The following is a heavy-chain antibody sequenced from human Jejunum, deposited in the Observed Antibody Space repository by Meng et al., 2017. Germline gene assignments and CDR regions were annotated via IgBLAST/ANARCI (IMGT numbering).Heavy chain of an antibody. J-gene: IGHJ4*02. V-gene: IGHV1-2*02. CDR2: MNTNSGDT. D-gene: IGHD2-15*01. Sequence: ASVKVSCKASGYTFTGYYINWVRQAPGQGLEWMGWMNTNSGDTSYSQKFQGRVTMTRDTSTSTADMELSSLTSDDTAVYFCARAGSYCSGGSCFPCGYWGQGTLVTVSS. CDR1: GYTFTGYY. CDR3: ARAGSYCSGGSCFPCGY.